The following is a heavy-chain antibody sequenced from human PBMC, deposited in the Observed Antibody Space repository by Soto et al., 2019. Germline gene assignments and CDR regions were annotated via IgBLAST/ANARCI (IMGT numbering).Heavy chain of an antibody. V-gene: IGHV4-31*03. D-gene: IGHD3-10*01. Sequence: QVQLQESGPGLVKASQTLPLTCNVSGGSISSGGYYWTWTRQHPGKGLEWIGNIHHSGSTFYNPSLKSRVSISVDTSKNQFSLKLSSVTAADTAVYFCVRGVLSWGQGTLVTVSS. J-gene: IGHJ1*01. CDR2: IHHSGST. CDR1: GGSISSGGYY. CDR3: VRGVLS.